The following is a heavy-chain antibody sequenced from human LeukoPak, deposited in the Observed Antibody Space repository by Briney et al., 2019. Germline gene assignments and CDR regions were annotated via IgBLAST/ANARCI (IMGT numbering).Heavy chain of an antibody. CDR3: AADPSPIAASSFDY. CDR1: GGTFSSYA. CDR2: IIPIFGTA. D-gene: IGHD6-6*01. J-gene: IGHJ4*02. V-gene: IGHV1-69*13. Sequence: SVKVSCKASGGTFSSYAISWVRQAPGQGLEWMGGIIPIFGTANYAQKFQGRVTITADESTSTAYMELSSLRSEDTAVYYCAADPSPIAASSFDYWGQGTLVTVSS.